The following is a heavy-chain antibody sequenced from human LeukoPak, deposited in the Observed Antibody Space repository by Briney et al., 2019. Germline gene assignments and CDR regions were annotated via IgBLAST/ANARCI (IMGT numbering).Heavy chain of an antibody. CDR1: GFTFSSYA. Sequence: SGGSLRLSCAAPGFTFSSYAMSWVRQAPGKGLEWVSAISGSGGSTYYADSVKGRFSISRDNSKNTLYLQMNSLRAEDTAVYYCARGVRVPAAMLVAKGGLDYWGQGTLVTVSS. CDR3: ARGVRVPAAMLVAKGGLDY. D-gene: IGHD2-2*01. V-gene: IGHV3-23*01. J-gene: IGHJ4*02. CDR2: ISGSGGST.